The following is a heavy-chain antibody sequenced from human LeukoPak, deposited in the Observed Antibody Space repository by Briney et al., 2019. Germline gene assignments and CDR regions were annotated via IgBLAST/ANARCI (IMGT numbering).Heavy chain of an antibody. J-gene: IGHJ6*02. D-gene: IGHD5-12*01. V-gene: IGHV3-48*01. Sequence: GGSLRLSCAASGFTFSSYSMNWVRQPPGKGLEWVSYISSSSSTIYYADSVKGRFTISRDNAKNSLYLQMNSLRAEDTAVYYCAREERVYSGYENYYYCGMDVWGQGTTVTVSS. CDR1: GFTFSSYS. CDR2: ISSSSSTI. CDR3: AREERVYSGYENYYYCGMDV.